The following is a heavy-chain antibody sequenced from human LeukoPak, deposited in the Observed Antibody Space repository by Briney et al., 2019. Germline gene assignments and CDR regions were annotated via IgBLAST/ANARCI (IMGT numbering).Heavy chain of an antibody. CDR1: GGSISSSSYY. CDR3: ATPGGSSSYGLDY. CDR2: IYYSGST. D-gene: IGHD6-6*01. V-gene: IGHV4-39*07. J-gene: IGHJ4*02. Sequence: KPSETLSLTCTVSGGSISSSSYYWGWIRQPPGKGLEWIGSIYYSGSTYYNPSLKSRVTISVDTSKNQFSLKLSSVTAADTAVYYCATPGGSSSYGLDYWGQGTLVTVSS.